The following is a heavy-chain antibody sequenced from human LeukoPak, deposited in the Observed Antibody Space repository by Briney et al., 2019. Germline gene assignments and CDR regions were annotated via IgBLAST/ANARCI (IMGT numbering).Heavy chain of an antibody. D-gene: IGHD3-9*01. J-gene: IGHJ4*02. CDR2: ISYDGSNK. CDR1: GFTVSNDY. V-gene: IGHV3-30-3*01. CDR3: ARDRNYDILTGYIN. Sequence: GGSLRLSCAASGFTVSNDYMSWVRQAPGKGLEWVAVISYDGSNKYYADSVKGRFTISRDNSKNTLYLQMNSLRAEDTAVYYCARDRNYDILTGYINWGQGTLVTVSS.